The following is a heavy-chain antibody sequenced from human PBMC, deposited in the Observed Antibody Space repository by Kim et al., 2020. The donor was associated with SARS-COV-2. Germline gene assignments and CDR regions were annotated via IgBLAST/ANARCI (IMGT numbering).Heavy chain of an antibody. J-gene: IGHJ2*01. V-gene: IGHV7-4-1*02. CDR2: INTNTGNP. CDR1: GYTFTRYA. D-gene: IGHD2-21*01. Sequence: ASVKVSCKASGYTFTRYAMNWVRQAPGQGLEWMGWINTNTGNPTYAQGFTGRFVFSLDTSVSTAYLQISSLKAEDTAVYYCARSQTLDSSWYFDLWGRGTLVTVSS. CDR3: ARSQTLDSSWYFDL.